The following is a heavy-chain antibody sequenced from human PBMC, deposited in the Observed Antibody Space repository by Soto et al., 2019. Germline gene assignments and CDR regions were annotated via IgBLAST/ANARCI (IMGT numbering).Heavy chain of an antibody. V-gene: IGHV1-18*04. CDR2: SRGYNGNT. CDR1: GYTFISCD. CDR3: ATVRSPGHPPHIWFDP. J-gene: IGHJ5*02. Sequence: ASVKVSCKGSGYTFISCDITWVREDRGQGLEWMGWSRGYNGNTNVQQNLQGTVILTTDTSTDTAYLGLRSLASDDTSMYYCATVRSPGHPPHIWFDPWGQGTPVTVSS.